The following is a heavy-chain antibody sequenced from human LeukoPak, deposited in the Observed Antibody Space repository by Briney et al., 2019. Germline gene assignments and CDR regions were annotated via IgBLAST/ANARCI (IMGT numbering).Heavy chain of an antibody. J-gene: IGHJ5*02. Sequence: PSETLSLTCTVSGGSISSSSYYWGWIRQPPGKGLEWIGYIYYSGSTYYNPSLKSRVTISEDTSKNQFSLKLSSVTAADTAVYYCARVCPGAPTMPSGRNWSDPWGQGTLVTVSS. D-gene: IGHD2-2*01. CDR1: GGSISSSSYY. V-gene: IGHV4-31*03. CDR2: IYYSGST. CDR3: ARVCPGAPTMPSGRNWSDP.